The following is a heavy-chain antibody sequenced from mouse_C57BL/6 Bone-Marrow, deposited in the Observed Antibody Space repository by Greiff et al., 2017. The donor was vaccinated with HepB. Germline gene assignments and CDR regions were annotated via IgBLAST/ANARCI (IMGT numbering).Heavy chain of an antibody. Sequence: VQLQQPGAELVMPGASVKLSCKASGYTFTSYWMHWVKQRPGQGLEWIGEIDPSDSYTNYNQKFKGKSTLTVDKSSSTAYMQLSSLTSEDSAVYYCARWDYYGSSLFDYWGQGTTLTVSS. D-gene: IGHD1-1*01. J-gene: IGHJ2*01. V-gene: IGHV1-69*01. CDR1: GYTFTSYW. CDR2: IDPSDSYT. CDR3: ARWDYYGSSLFDY.